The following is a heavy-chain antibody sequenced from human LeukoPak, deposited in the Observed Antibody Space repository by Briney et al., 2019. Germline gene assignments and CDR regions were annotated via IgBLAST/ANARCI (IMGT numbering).Heavy chain of an antibody. CDR3: ARDVDWSYSFDY. J-gene: IGHJ4*02. V-gene: IGHV1-46*01. CDR1: GYTFTSYY. CDR2: ITPSGGST. Sequence: ASVKVSCKASGYTFTSYYIHWVRQAPGQGLEWMGIITPSGGSTTYAQKFQGRVTMTRDTSTSTVYMELSSLRSEDTAVYYCARDVDWSYSFDYWGQGTLVTVSS. D-gene: IGHD3/OR15-3a*01.